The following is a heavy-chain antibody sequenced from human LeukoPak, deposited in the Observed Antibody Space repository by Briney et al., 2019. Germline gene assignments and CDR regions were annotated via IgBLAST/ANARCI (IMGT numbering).Heavy chain of an antibody. V-gene: IGHV4-61*02. CDR3: ARQMATKGEWAFDV. J-gene: IGHJ3*01. CDR2: IRHDGHT. D-gene: IGHD5-12*01. Sequence: PSQTLSLTCTVSGGSISSVSYSWSWLRQPAGTGLEWVASIRHDGHTYYNASLKSQVTISMDMSRNQFSLKLSSLTAADTAVYYCARQMATKGEWAFDVWGQGTMVTVSS. CDR1: GGSISSVSYS.